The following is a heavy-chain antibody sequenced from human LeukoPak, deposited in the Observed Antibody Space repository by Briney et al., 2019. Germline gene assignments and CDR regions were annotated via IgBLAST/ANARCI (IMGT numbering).Heavy chain of an antibody. D-gene: IGHD5-12*01. CDR1: GXAFSTYS. CDR3: ARVGRSGYTKDY. V-gene: IGHV3-48*04. CDR2: ISSSSSTI. J-gene: IGHJ4*02. Sequence: PGGXXRLSXAXSGXAFSTYSXDWVRQAPGKGLEWLSYISSSSSTIYYADSVKGRFTVSRDNAENLVYLQMNSLGAEDTAVYYCARVGRSGYTKDYWGQGTLVTVAS.